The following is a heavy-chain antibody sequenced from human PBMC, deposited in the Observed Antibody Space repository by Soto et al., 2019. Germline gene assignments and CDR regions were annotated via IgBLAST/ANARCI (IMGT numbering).Heavy chain of an antibody. D-gene: IGHD1-7*01. Sequence: GGSLRLSCAASGFTFSSYWMHWVRQAPGKGLVWVSRNNSDGSSTSYADSVKGRFTISRDNAKNTLYLQMNSLRAEDTAVYYCARDTPLTGTPFAPYYYYGMDVWGQGTTVTVSS. CDR3: ARDTPLTGTPFAPYYYYGMDV. CDR2: NNSDGSST. J-gene: IGHJ6*02. V-gene: IGHV3-74*01. CDR1: GFTFSSYW.